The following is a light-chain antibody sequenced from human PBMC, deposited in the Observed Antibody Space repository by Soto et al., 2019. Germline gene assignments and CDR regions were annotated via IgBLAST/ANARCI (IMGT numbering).Light chain of an antibody. CDR2: DAV. V-gene: IGKV3-11*01. J-gene: IGKJ1*01. Sequence: EIVLTQSPATLSLSPGDSATLSCRASQSVSRFLAWYQQKPGQAPRLLIYDAVNRATGIPDRFSGSGSGTDFTRTISSLEPEDFAVYYCQQRTDWHRTFGPGTKVEVK. CDR1: QSVSRF. CDR3: QQRTDWHRT.